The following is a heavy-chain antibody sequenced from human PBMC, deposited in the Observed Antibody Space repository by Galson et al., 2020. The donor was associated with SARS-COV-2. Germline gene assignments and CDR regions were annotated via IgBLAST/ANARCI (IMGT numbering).Heavy chain of an antibody. CDR1: GGSISSGDYY. Sequence: ASETLSLTCTVSGGSISSGDYYWSWICQPPGKGLEWIGYIYYSGSTYYNPSLKSRVTISVDTSKNQFSLKLSSVTAADTAVYYCARDRDSGAAAKRLDYWGQGTLVTVSS. D-gene: IGHD6-13*01. CDR2: IYYSGST. V-gene: IGHV4-30-4*01. CDR3: ARDRDSGAAAKRLDY. J-gene: IGHJ4*02.